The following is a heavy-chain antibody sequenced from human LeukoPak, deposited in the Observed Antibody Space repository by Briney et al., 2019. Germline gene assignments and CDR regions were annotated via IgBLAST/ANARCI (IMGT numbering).Heavy chain of an antibody. CDR2: INPNSGGT. D-gene: IGHD3-10*01. Sequence: ASVKVSCKASGYTFTGYYMHWVRQAPGQGLEWMGRINPNSGGTNYAQKFQGRVTMTRDTSISTAYMELSRLRSDDTAVYYCARDWYYYGSRTHQGVDYWGQGTLVTVSS. J-gene: IGHJ4*02. V-gene: IGHV1-2*06. CDR1: GYTFTGYY. CDR3: ARDWYYYGSRTHQGVDY.